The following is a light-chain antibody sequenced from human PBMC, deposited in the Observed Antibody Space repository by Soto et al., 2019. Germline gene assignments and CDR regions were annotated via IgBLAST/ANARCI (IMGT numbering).Light chain of an antibody. V-gene: IGKV3-20*01. CDR3: QQYGSSPPLT. CDR2: SVS. J-gene: IGKJ4*01. Sequence: MSQSPCTLSVSTGERVTLSCRASQSVSSNLAWYQQRPGQAPRLLIYSVSSRDTDIPARFSGGGSGTDFTLTISRLEPEDFAVYYCQQYGSSPPLTFGGGTKVAIK. CDR1: QSVSSN.